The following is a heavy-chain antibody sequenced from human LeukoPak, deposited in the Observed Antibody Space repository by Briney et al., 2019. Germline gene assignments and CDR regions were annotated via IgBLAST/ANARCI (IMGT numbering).Heavy chain of an antibody. CDR2: IYYSGST. CDR3: ARVMLGTPNWFDP. D-gene: IGHD3-10*02. CDR1: GGSISSYY. J-gene: IGHJ5*02. V-gene: IGHV4-59*01. Sequence: SETLSLTCTVSGGSISSYYWSWIRQPPGKGLEWIGYIYYSGSTNYNPSLKSRVTISVDTSKNQFSLKLSSVTAADTAVYYCARVMLGTPNWFDPWGQGTLVTVSS.